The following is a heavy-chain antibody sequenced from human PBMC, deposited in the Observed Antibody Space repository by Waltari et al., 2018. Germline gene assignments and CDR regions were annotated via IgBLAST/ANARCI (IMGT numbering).Heavy chain of an antibody. V-gene: IGHV3-30*10. CDR1: GFIFTNSP. CDR2: ISSDGTNK. D-gene: IGHD6-13*01. J-gene: IGHJ3*02. CDR3: ATGTGSSGGLYAFDI. Sequence: QVQLMETGGGVLQPGRSLSPSCAASGFIFTNSPIHWVRQAPGKGLQWVAVISSDGTNKYYTDSVKGRFTISRDNSKNTLYLQMNSLRPEDTAVYYCATGTGSSGGLYAFDIWGQGTMVTVSS.